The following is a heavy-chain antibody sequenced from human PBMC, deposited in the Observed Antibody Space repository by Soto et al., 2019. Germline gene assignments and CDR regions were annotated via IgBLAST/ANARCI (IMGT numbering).Heavy chain of an antibody. J-gene: IGHJ4*02. V-gene: IGHV4-34*01. D-gene: IGHD1-1*01. CDR3: ARGSGIVALPGELEDVKYDY. CDR2: INESGST. Sequence: QVQLQQWGAGLVKPSETLSLSCAVYGQSFSGHSWAWIRQPPGKGMEWIGAINESGSTYYNPSLKCRVTISTDTSKNQFSLKLSAVSAADTAAYFCARGSGIVALPGELEDVKYDYWGQGTLVNVSS. CDR1: GQSFSGHS.